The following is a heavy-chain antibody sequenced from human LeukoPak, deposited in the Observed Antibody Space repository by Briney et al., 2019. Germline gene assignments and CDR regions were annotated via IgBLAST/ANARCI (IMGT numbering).Heavy chain of an antibody. Sequence: PSETLSLTCTVSGGSISSYYWSWIRQPPGKGLEWIGYIYYSGSTNYNPSLKSRVTISVDTSKNQFSLKLSSVTAADTAVYYCARCEKKLWLRGPYYCYMDVWGKGTTVTVSS. D-gene: IGHD5-18*01. J-gene: IGHJ6*03. CDR3: ARCEKKLWLRGPYYCYMDV. V-gene: IGHV4-59*08. CDR2: IYYSGST. CDR1: GGSISSYY.